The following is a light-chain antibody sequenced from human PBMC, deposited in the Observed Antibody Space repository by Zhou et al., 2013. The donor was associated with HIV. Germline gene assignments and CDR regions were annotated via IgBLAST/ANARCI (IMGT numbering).Light chain of an antibody. V-gene: IGKV1-39*01. CDR2: GAS. CDR1: QTINTY. CDR3: QQSYSTPFT. J-gene: IGKJ5*01. Sequence: DIQMTQSPSSLSASVGDRVTITCRASQTINTYLNWYQQKPGKAPKLLIYGASSLQSGVTSRFSGSGSGTFFTLTISSLQPEDFATYYCQQSYSTPFTFGQGTRLEIK.